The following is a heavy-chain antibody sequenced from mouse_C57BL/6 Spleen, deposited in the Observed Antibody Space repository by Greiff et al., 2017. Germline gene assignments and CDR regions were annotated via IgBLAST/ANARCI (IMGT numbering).Heavy chain of an antibody. Sequence: QVQLQQPGAELVKPGASVKVSCKASGYTFTSYWMHWVKQRPGQGLEWIGRIHPSDSDTNYNQKVKGKATLTVDKSSSTAYMQLSSLTSEDSAVYYCGITTVVENAMDYWGQGTSVTVSS. D-gene: IGHD1-1*01. CDR1: GYTFTSYW. V-gene: IGHV1-74*01. J-gene: IGHJ4*01. CDR2: IHPSDSDT. CDR3: GITTVVENAMDY.